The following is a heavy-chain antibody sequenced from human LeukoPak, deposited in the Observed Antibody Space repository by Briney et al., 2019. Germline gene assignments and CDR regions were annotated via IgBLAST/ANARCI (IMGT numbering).Heavy chain of an antibody. CDR1: GFTFSNYW. D-gene: IGHD3-3*01. CDR3: ARDWSYDFWSGYYMED. Sequence: GGSLRLSCAASGFTFSNYWMHWVRPAPGKGLVWVSRINSDGNSTSYADSVKGRFTISRDNAKNTLYLQINSLRAEDTAVYYCARDWSYDFWSGYYMEDWGQGTLVTVSS. J-gene: IGHJ4*02. V-gene: IGHV3-74*01. CDR2: INSDGNST.